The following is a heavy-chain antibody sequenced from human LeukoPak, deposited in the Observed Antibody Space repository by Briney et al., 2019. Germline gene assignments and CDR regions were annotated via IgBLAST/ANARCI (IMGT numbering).Heavy chain of an antibody. D-gene: IGHD6-19*01. J-gene: IGHJ4*02. V-gene: IGHV1-46*01. CDR2: INPSGGTT. Sequence: GASVKVSCNASGYIFTSYYIHWVRQAPGQGLEWMGIINPSGGTTNYAQKFQGRVTMTRDTSTSTVYMELSSLRSEDTAVYYCARFAVHRRLAVNGQFGLDYWGQGTLVTVSS. CDR1: GYIFTSYY. CDR3: ARFAVHRRLAVNGQFGLDY.